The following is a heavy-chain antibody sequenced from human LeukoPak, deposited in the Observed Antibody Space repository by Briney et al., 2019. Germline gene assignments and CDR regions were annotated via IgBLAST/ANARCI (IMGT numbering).Heavy chain of an antibody. Sequence: GGSLILSCAASGFTFSSYAMSWVRQARGKGLGWVSDISGSDGSTYYADSVKGRLTNARDNSKNTLYLQMNSLRAEDTAVYYCAKGDDFWSGYGYWGQGTLVTVSS. V-gene: IGHV3-23*01. CDR1: GFTFSSYA. D-gene: IGHD3-3*01. CDR2: ISGSDGST. CDR3: AKGDDFWSGYGY. J-gene: IGHJ4*02.